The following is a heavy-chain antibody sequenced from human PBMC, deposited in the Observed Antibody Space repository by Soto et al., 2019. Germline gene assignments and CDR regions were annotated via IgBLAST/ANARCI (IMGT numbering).Heavy chain of an antibody. CDR1: GYSISSGYY. CDR3: ARVARREGFWSGYSTYYYGMDV. D-gene: IGHD3-3*01. J-gene: IGHJ6*02. V-gene: IGHV4-38-2*01. Sequence: SETLSLTCAVSGYSISSGYYWGWIRQPPGKGLEWIGSIYHSGSTYYNPSLKSRVTISVDTSKNQFSLKLSSVTAAGTAVYYCARVARREGFWSGYSTYYYGMDVWGQGTTVTVSS. CDR2: IYHSGST.